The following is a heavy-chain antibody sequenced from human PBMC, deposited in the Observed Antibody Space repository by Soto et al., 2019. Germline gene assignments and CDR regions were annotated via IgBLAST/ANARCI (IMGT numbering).Heavy chain of an antibody. Sequence: GESLKISCKGFGYSFTSYWIAWVRQMSGKGLEWMGIIYPGDSDTRYSPSFQGQVTISADKSISTAYLQWNRLKASDRAMYYCARLPSDSFYGGNSGEFDYWGQGTLVTVSS. CDR3: ARLPSDSFYGGNSGEFDY. J-gene: IGHJ4*02. CDR2: IYPGDSDT. CDR1: GYSFTSYW. V-gene: IGHV5-51*01. D-gene: IGHD3-10*01.